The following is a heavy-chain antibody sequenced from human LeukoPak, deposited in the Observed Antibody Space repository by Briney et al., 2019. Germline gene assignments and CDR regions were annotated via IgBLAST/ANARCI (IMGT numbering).Heavy chain of an antibody. J-gene: IGHJ4*02. V-gene: IGHV3-30*18. CDR2: ISYDGRNK. CDR1: GYTFSSYG. D-gene: IGHD4-17*01. Sequence: GGSLTLSCAASGYTFSSYGMHWVRRARGKGLEGVAVISYDGRNKCYVDSVKGRFTISRDNSKNTLYLQMDSLRAEDTAVYYCAKDLRPQIPYGESPRGTAPMGYWGEGALVTVSS. CDR3: AKDLRPQIPYGESPRGTAPMGY.